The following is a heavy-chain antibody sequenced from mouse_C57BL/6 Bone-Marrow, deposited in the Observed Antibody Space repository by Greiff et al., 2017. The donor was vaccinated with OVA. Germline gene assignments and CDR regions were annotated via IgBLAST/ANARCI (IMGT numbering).Heavy chain of an antibody. D-gene: IGHD2-14*01. Sequence: QVQLQQPGAELVKPGASVKLSCKASGYTFTSSWMHWVKQRPGQGLEWIGMIHPNSGSTNYNEKFKSKATLTVDKSSSTAYMQLSSLTSEDSAVYYCARGSFYRGFAYWGQGTLVTVSA. CDR2: IHPNSGST. V-gene: IGHV1-64*01. CDR3: ARGSFYRGFAY. J-gene: IGHJ3*01. CDR1: GYTFTSSW.